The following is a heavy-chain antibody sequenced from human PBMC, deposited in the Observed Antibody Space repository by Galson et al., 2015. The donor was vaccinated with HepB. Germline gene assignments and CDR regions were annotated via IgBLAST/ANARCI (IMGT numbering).Heavy chain of an antibody. CDR2: INGDGSGT. V-gene: IGHV3-74*01. CDR3: ARTSPVDYYGMDV. CDR1: GFTFSSYW. D-gene: IGHD2-15*01. Sequence: SLRLSCAASGFTFSSYWMHWVRQAPGKGLVWVSRINGDGSGTSYADSVKGRFTISRDNAKNTLYLQMDSLRAEDTAVYYCARTSPVDYYGMDVWGQGTTVTVSS. J-gene: IGHJ6*02.